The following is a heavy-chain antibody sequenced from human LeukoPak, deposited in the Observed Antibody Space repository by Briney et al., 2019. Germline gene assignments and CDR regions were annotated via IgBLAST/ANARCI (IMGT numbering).Heavy chain of an antibody. V-gene: IGHV3-48*01. CDR3: ATLETVTRFNWFDP. CDR1: EFSFSSYS. Sequence: PGGSLRLSCAASEFSFSSYSMNWVRQAPGKGLEWVSYISSSSSTIYYADSVKGRFTVSRDNAKNSLSLQMNSLRAEDTAVYYCATLETVTRFNWFDPWGQGTLVTVSS. CDR2: ISSSSSTI. D-gene: IGHD4-11*01. J-gene: IGHJ5*02.